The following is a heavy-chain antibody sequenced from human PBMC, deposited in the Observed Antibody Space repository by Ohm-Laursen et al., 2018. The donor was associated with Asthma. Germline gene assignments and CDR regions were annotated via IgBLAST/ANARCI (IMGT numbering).Heavy chain of an antibody. CDR2: IYKSGGS. Sequence: PSETLSLTCTVSGGSISSYYWSWIRQPPGKGLEWIGYIYKSGGSYYNSSLKSRVIISIDTSKNQFALKLNAATAADTAVYYCARYEHSNYFNYWGQGTLVTVSS. CDR3: ARYEHSNYFNY. CDR1: GGSISSYY. V-gene: IGHV4-4*09. D-gene: IGHD4-11*01. J-gene: IGHJ4*02.